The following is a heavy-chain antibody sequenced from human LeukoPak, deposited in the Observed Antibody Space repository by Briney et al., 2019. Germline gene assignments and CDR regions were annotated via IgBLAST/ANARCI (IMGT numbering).Heavy chain of an antibody. CDR3: RAGNY. J-gene: IGHJ4*02. Sequence: PGGSLRLSCAASAFTFTDAWMNWVRQAPGKGLEWVGRVKRKTDGGTTDYGTPVRGRFTISRDDSKSILFLQMNSLKIEDTAVYYCRAGNYWGQGTLVIVSS. CDR2: VKRKTDGGTT. CDR1: AFTFTDAW. V-gene: IGHV3-15*01.